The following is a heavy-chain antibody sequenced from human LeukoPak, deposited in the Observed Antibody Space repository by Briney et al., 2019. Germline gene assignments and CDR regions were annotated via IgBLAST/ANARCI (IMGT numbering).Heavy chain of an antibody. Sequence: GGSLRLSCAASGFTVSSNYMSWVRQAPGKGLEWVSVIYSGGSTYYADSVKGRSTISRDNSKNTLYLQMNSLRAEDTAVYYCTTRGQQLVRHFDYWGQGTLVTVSS. J-gene: IGHJ4*02. CDR3: TTRGQQLVRHFDY. CDR2: IYSGGST. D-gene: IGHD6-6*01. CDR1: GFTVSSNY. V-gene: IGHV3-53*01.